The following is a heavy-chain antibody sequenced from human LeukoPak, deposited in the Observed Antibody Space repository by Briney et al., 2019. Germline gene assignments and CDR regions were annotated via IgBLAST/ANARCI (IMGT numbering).Heavy chain of an antibody. V-gene: IGHV3-21*01. Sequence: TGGSLRLSCAASGFTFSNYSMNWVRQAPGKGLEWVSSISSSSSYIYYADSVKGRFTISRDNAKNSLYLQMNSLRAEDTAVYYCARVSESSSWYREPGWFDPWGQGTLVTVSS. CDR2: ISSSSSYI. J-gene: IGHJ5*02. D-gene: IGHD6-13*01. CDR3: ARVSESSSWYREPGWFDP. CDR1: GFTFSNYS.